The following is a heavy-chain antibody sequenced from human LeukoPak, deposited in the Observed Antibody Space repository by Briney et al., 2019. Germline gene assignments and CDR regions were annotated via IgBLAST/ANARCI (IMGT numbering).Heavy chain of an antibody. D-gene: IGHD6-19*01. Sequence: GGSLRLSCAASGFTFSSYGMHWVRQAPGKGLEWVAFIRYDGSNKYYADYVKGRFTISRDNSKNTLYLQMNSLRAEDTAVYYCARDPTASLEQWLVSFDYWGQGTLVTVSS. CDR2: IRYDGSNK. CDR3: ARDPTASLEQWLVSFDY. CDR1: GFTFSSYG. V-gene: IGHV3-30*02. J-gene: IGHJ4*02.